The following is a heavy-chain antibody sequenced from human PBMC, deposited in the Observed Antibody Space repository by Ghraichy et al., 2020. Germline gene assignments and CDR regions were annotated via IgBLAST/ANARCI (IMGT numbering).Heavy chain of an antibody. D-gene: IGHD4-17*01. J-gene: IGHJ4*02. CDR3: ARDVGQKTDYGVGYFDY. CDR1: GYTFTNYA. Sequence: ASVKVSCKASGYTFTNYAMHWVRQAPGQRLEWMGWINAGNGNTKYSQKFQDRVTITRDTSASTAYMELNSLRSEDTAVYYCARDVGQKTDYGVGYFDYWGQGTLVLVSS. CDR2: INAGNGNT. V-gene: IGHV1-3*01.